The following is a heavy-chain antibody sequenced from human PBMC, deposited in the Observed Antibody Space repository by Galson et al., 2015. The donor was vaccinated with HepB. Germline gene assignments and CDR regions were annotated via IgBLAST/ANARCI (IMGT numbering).Heavy chain of an antibody. CDR1: GFTFSTYA. CDR2: ISGSGSST. V-gene: IGHV3-23*01. CDR3: AGTSYDFWSGYYPTFDY. D-gene: IGHD3-3*01. J-gene: IGHJ4*02. Sequence: SLRLSCAASGFTFSTYAMSWVRQAPGKGLEWVSAISGSGSSTFYADSVKGRFTISRDNSKTTLYLQMNSLRAEDTAVYYCAGTSYDFWSGYYPTFDYWGQGTLVTVSS.